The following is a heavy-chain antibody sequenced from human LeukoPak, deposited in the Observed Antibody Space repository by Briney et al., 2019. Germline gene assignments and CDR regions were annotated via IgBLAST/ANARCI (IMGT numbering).Heavy chain of an antibody. Sequence: ASVKVSCKASGGTFSSYAISWVRQAPGQGLEWMGWINPNSGGTNYAQKFQGRVTMTRDTSISTAYMELSRLRSDDTAVYYCARGKRPLGGGDYWGQGTLVTVSS. D-gene: IGHD3-10*01. CDR2: INPNSGGT. CDR3: ARGKRPLGGGDY. CDR1: GGTFSSYA. J-gene: IGHJ4*02. V-gene: IGHV1-2*02.